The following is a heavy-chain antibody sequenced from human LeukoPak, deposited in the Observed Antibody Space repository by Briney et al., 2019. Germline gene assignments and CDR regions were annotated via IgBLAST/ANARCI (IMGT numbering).Heavy chain of an antibody. CDR3: AKDYSQQLVLNLRWFDP. Sequence: ASVKVSCRASGYTFTNYYIHWVRQAPGQGLEWMGLINPSGGTTNCAQKFQGRVTMTRDMSTTTVYMHLSSLRSEDTAVYYCAKDYSQQLVLNLRWFDPWGQGTLVTVSS. CDR2: INPSGGTT. CDR1: GYTFTNYY. V-gene: IGHV1-46*01. J-gene: IGHJ5*02. D-gene: IGHD6-13*01.